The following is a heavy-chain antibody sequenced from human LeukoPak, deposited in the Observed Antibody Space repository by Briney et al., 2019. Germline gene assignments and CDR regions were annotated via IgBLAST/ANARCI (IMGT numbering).Heavy chain of an antibody. Sequence: GGSLRLSCAASRFTFSDYYMVRIRQAPGKGLEWISYISNSGNYANYADSVKGRFTISRDNAKNSLSLQMNSLRPDDTAVYYCAREFLRMGFDYWGQGTLVTVSS. J-gene: IGHJ4*02. V-gene: IGHV3-11*05. D-gene: IGHD3-16*01. CDR3: AREFLRMGFDY. CDR2: ISNSGNYA. CDR1: RFTFSDYY.